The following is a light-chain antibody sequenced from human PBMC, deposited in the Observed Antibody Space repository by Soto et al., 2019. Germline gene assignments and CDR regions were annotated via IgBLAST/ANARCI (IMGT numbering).Light chain of an antibody. CDR3: QHYGSSPWT. J-gene: IGKJ1*01. Sequence: EIVLTQSPVTLSLSPGERATLSCRASQSVTYLVLYLHKPVQAPRRLIYCASSRATGIPDRFSGSGSGTDFTLTISRLEPEDFAVYYCQHYGSSPWTFGQGTKVEIK. CDR2: CAS. CDR1: QSVTY. V-gene: IGKV3-20*01.